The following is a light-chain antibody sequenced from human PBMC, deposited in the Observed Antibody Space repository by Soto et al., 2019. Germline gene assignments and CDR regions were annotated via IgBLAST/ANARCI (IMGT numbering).Light chain of an antibody. CDR3: QQYGSSPVT. CDR2: GAS. V-gene: IGKV3-20*01. CDR1: QSVSSSY. J-gene: IGKJ2*01. Sequence: EIVLTQSPGTLSLSPGERATLSCRASQSVSSSYLAWYQQKPGQAPRLLIYGASSRATGIPDRFSGSGSGPDFTLTISRLEPEDFAVYYCQQYGSSPVTFGQGNKLEIK.